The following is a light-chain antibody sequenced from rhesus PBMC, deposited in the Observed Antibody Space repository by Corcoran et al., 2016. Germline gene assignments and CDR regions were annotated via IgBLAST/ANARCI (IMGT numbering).Light chain of an antibody. CDR3: QQHNSYPLT. CDR1: QGISSY. CDR2: AES. V-gene: IGKV1-25*01. J-gene: IGKJ3*01. Sequence: DIQMTQSPSSLSASVGDRVTITCRASQGISSYLAWYQPKPGNAPKLLIYAESTLQRGVQSRFSGSGSGTFCTLTISSLQPEDFATYYCQQHNSYPLTFGPGTKLDIK.